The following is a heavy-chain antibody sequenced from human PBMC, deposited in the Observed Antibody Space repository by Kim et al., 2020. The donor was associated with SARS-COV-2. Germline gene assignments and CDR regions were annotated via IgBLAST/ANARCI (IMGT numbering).Heavy chain of an antibody. CDR1: GYTFTRYA. CDR3: ARDPDSAPTYYLSY. D-gene: IGHD1-26*01. CDR2: INAGSGNT. J-gene: IGHJ4*02. V-gene: IGHV1-3*01. Sequence: ASVKVSCKASGYTFTRYAIHWVRQAPGQRPEWMGWINAGSGNTKYSQKFQGRVNITRDTSASTAYMELSSLRSEDTAVFYCARDPDSAPTYYLSYWGQGTLVTVSS.